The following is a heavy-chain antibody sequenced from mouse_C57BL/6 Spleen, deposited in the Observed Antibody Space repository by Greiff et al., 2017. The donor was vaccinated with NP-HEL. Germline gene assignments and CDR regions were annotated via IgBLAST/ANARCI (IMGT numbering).Heavy chain of an antibody. J-gene: IGHJ4*01. CDR2: ISYDGSN. CDR3: ANVAMDY. Sequence: EVQRVESGPGLVKPSQSLSLTCSVTGYSITSGYYWNWIRQFPGNKLEWMGYISYDGSNNYNPSLKNRISITRDTSKNQFFLKLNSVTTEDTATYYCANVAMDYWGQGTSVTVSS. CDR1: GYSITSGYY. V-gene: IGHV3-6*01.